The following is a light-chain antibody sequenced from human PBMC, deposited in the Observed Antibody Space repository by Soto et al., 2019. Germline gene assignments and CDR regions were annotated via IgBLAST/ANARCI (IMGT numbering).Light chain of an antibody. V-gene: IGKV3-11*01. CDR1: QSVSSY. Sequence: EILLTQSPSALSLSPGERATLSCRASQSVSSYLAWYQQKPGQAPRLLIYDASNRATGIPARFSGSGSGTEFTLTISSLQSEDVAVYYCQQDNNWPPIPFGQGTRLEVK. CDR3: QQDNNWPPIP. CDR2: DAS. J-gene: IGKJ5*01.